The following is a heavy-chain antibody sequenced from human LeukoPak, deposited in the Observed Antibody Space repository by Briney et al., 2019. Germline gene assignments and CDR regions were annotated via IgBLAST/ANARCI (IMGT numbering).Heavy chain of an antibody. CDR2: ISSSGSTI. CDR3: ARALRKSYYYYHYMDV. CDR1: GFTFSDYY. V-gene: IGHV3-11*01. J-gene: IGHJ6*03. Sequence: GGSLRLSCAASGFTFSDYYMSWIRQAPGKGLEWVSYISSSGSTIYYADSVKGRFTISRDNAKNSLYLQMNSLRAEDTAVYYCARALRKSYYYYHYMDVWGKGTTVTVSS.